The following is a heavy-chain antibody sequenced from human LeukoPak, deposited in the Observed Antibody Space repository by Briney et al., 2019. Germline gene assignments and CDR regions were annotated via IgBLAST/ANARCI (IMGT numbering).Heavy chain of an antibody. CDR2: IYHSGST. V-gene: IGHV4-30-2*01. CDR3: ARPRSLYDSSFDAFDI. D-gene: IGHD3-22*01. J-gene: IGHJ3*02. CDR1: GGSISSGGYY. Sequence: SQTLSLACTVSGGSISSGGYYWSWIRQPPGKGLEWIGYIYHSGSTYYNPSLKSRVTISVDRSKNQFSLKLSSVTAADTAVYYCARPRSLYDSSFDAFDIWGQGTMVTVSS.